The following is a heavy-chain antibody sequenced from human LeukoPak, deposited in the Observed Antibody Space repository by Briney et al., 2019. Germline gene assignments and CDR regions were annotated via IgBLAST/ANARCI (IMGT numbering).Heavy chain of an antibody. CDR3: ARRTVVIGRDDY. V-gene: IGHV4-39*01. Sequence: SETLSLTCTVSGDSITSSSYNWGWIRQSPGKGLEWIGSIYYGSGSTYYNPSLKSRITISIDTSKNQFSLKLSSVTAADTAVYYCARRTVVIGRDDYWGQGTLVTVSS. D-gene: IGHD4-23*01. J-gene: IGHJ4*02. CDR2: IYYGSGST. CDR1: GDSITSSSYN.